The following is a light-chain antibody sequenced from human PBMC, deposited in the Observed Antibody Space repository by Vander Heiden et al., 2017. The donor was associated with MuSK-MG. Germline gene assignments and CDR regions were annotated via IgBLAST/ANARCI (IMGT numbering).Light chain of an antibody. V-gene: IGKV1-5*03. CDR3: QQYNTDET. CDR2: KAS. CDR1: QSISTW. J-gene: IGKJ1*01. Sequence: DIQMTQSPSTLSASVGDRVTITCRASQSISTWLAWFQLKPGKAPILLIYKASSIESGVPSRFSGSGSGTEFTLTISSLETDDFATYYCQQYNTDETFGQGTRVEIK.